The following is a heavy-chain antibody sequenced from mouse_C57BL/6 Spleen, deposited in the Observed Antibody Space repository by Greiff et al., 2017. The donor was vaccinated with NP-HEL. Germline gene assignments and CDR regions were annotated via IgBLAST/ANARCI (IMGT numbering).Heavy chain of an antibody. J-gene: IGHJ1*03. CDR3: AREGGRYFDV. V-gene: IGHV1-42*01. Sequence: EVQLQQSGPELVKPGASVKISCTASGYSFTGYYMNWVKQSPEKSLEWIGALNPSTGGATYNQKFKATATLTVDKSSSTAYMQLKSLTSEDSAVYYCAREGGRYFDVWGTGTTVTVSS. CDR1: GYSFTGYY. D-gene: IGHD3-3*01. CDR2: LNPSTGGA.